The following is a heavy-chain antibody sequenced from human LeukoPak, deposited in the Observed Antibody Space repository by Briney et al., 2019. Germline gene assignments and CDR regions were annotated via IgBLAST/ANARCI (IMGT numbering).Heavy chain of an antibody. V-gene: IGHV3-30-3*01. CDR2: ISYDGSNK. CDR3: ARVREAEYYDSTSSDY. Sequence: GRSLRLSCAASGFTFSSYAMHWVRQAPGKGLEWVAVISYDGSNKYYADSVKGQFTISRDNSKNTLYLQMNSLRAEDTAVYYCARVREAEYYDSTSSDYWGQGTLVTVSS. D-gene: IGHD3-22*01. J-gene: IGHJ4*02. CDR1: GFTFSSYA.